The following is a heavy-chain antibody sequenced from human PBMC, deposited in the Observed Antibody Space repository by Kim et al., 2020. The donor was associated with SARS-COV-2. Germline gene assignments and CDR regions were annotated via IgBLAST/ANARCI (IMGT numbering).Heavy chain of an antibody. CDR3: ASRYCSGGSCSDPIDY. CDR1: GFTFSDYY. V-gene: IGHV3-11*01. CDR2: ISSSGSTI. Sequence: GGSLRLSCAASGFTFSDYYMSWIRQAPGKGLEWVSYISSSGSTIYYADSVKGRFTISRDNAKNSLYLQMNSLRAEDTAVYYCASRYCSGGSCSDPIDYWGQGTLVTVSS. D-gene: IGHD2-15*01. J-gene: IGHJ4*02.